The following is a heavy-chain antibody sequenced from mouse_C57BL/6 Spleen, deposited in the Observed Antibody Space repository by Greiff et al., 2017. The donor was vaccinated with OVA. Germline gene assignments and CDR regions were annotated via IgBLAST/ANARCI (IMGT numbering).Heavy chain of an antibody. CDR1: GYSITSGYY. V-gene: IGHV3-6*01. CDR3: ARESIYYYGSNAMDY. J-gene: IGHJ4*01. Sequence: EVQLQESGPGLVKPSQSLSLTCSVTGYSITSGYYWNWIRQFPGNKLEWMGYISYDGSNNYNPSLKNRISITRDTSKNQFFLKLNSVTTEDTATYYCARESIYYYGSNAMDYWGQGTSVTVSS. CDR2: ISYDGSN. D-gene: IGHD1-1*01.